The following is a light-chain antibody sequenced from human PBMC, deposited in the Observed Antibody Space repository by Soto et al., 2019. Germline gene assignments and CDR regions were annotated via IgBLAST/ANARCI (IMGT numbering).Light chain of an antibody. CDR1: QSVSGW. CDR2: DAS. V-gene: IGKV1-5*01. Sequence: RMTHSPSSFSASTGDTVTVTFRASQSVSGWLAWYQQKPGEAPKLLIYDASALPRGVPSRFSGSGSGTKFTLTIASLQPDDFATYYCQQYETFSGACGPGTKV. J-gene: IGKJ1*01. CDR3: QQYETFSGA.